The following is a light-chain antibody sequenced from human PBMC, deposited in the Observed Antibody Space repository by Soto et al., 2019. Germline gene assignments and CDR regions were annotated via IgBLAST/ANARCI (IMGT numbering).Light chain of an antibody. CDR3: ATWDGSLPGEV. Sequence: QSVLTQPPSASGTPGQRVNISCSGSSSNIGSNYVYWYRQFPGTAPKLLIQRNNQRPSGVPARFSGSKSGTSASLAITGLQTGDEADYYCATWDGSLPGEVFGGGTKLTVL. CDR1: SSNIGSNY. CDR2: RNN. J-gene: IGLJ2*01. V-gene: IGLV1-47*01.